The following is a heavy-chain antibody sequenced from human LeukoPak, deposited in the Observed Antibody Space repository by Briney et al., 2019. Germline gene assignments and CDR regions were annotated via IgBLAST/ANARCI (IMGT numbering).Heavy chain of an antibody. CDR3: ARDNSGGYYYDSSGYYI. V-gene: IGHV3-48*01. CDR1: GFTFSSYS. CDR2: ISSSSSTI. Sequence: GGSLRLSCAASGFTFSSYSMNWVRQAPGKGLEWVSYISSSSSTIYYADSVKGRFTISRDNAKNSLYLQMNSLRAEDTAVYYCARDNSGGYYYDSSGYYIWGQGTLVTVSS. J-gene: IGHJ4*02. D-gene: IGHD3-22*01.